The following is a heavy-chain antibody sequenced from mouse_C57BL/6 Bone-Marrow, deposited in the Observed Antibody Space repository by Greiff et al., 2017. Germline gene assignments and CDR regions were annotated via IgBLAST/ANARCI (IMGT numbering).Heavy chain of an antibody. V-gene: IGHV1-58*01. CDR2: IYIGNGYT. Sequence: EVQRVESGAELVRPGSSVKMSCKTSGYTFTSYGINWVKQRPGQGLEWIGYIYIGNGYTEYNEKFKGKATLTSDTSSSTAYMQLSSLTSEDSAIYFCARSAAYYSNYDAMDYWGQGTSVTVSS. J-gene: IGHJ4*01. CDR3: ARSAAYYSNYDAMDY. CDR1: GYTFTSYG. D-gene: IGHD2-5*01.